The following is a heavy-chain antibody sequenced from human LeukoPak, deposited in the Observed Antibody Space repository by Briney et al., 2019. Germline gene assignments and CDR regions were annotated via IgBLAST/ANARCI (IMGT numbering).Heavy chain of an antibody. J-gene: IGHJ4*02. CDR2: IKHDASET. CDR1: GFTFSTSW. Sequence: PGGSLRLSCAASGFTFSTSWMSWFGRLQGKGLEWVANIKHDASETNYVDSVKGRFTISRDNAKNSLYLQMNSLRAEDTAVYYCARPRVPDSWGQGTLVTVSS. CDR3: ARPRVPDS. V-gene: IGHV3-7*01.